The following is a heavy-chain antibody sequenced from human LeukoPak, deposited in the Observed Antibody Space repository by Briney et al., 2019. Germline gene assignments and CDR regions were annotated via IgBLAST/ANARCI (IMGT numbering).Heavy chain of an antibody. CDR3: ARAAVPRGVSLYFDY. CDR2: ISYSGNT. CDR1: GGSISRGTYY. D-gene: IGHD6-13*01. J-gene: IGHJ4*02. V-gene: IGHV4-39*07. Sequence: SETLSLTCTVSGGSISRGTYYWGWIRQPPGKGLQWIGSISYSGNTYSNPSLASRVTMSVDTSKNQFSLKLSSVTAADTAVYYCARAAVPRGVSLYFDYWGQGTLVTVSS.